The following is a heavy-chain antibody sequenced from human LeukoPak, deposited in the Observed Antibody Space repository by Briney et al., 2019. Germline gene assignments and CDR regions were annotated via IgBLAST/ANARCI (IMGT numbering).Heavy chain of an antibody. CDR1: GGSISSYY. D-gene: IGHD2-2*01. V-gene: IGHV4-59*08. CDR2: IDNSGST. J-gene: IGHJ4*02. Sequence: SETLSLTCTVSGGSISSYYWSWIRQSPGKGLEWIGYIDNSGSTKYNPSLKSPVTISEDTSKKQLSLKLSSVTAADTAVYYCARTRYCISTSCYADYWGQGTLVTVPS. CDR3: ARTRYCISTSCYADY.